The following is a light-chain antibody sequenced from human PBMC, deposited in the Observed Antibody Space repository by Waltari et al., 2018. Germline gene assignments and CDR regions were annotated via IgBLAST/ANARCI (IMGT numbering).Light chain of an antibody. V-gene: IGKV1-5*01. Sequence: DIQMTQSPSTLPASVGDRVTIPCRASQGISRWLAWYQQKPGKPPKVLIYDASSLESGVPSRFSGSGSETEFTLVISNLQPDDVATYYCQQYSGYSGIFGGGTKVEIK. CDR3: QQYSGYSGI. CDR1: QGISRW. CDR2: DAS. J-gene: IGKJ4*01.